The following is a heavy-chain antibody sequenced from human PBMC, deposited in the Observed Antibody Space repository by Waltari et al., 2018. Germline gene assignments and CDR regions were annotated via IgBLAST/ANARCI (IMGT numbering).Heavy chain of an antibody. CDR1: GFTFSSYA. V-gene: IGHV3-30-3*01. Sequence: QVQLVESGGGVVQPGRSLRLSCAASGFTFSSYAMHWVRQAPGKGLEWVAVISNDGSNKYYADSVKGRFTISRDNSKNTLYLQMNSLRAEDTAVYYCARGLYTVTTYYWGQGTLVTVSS. J-gene: IGHJ4*02. CDR3: ARGLYTVTTYY. D-gene: IGHD4-17*01. CDR2: ISNDGSNK.